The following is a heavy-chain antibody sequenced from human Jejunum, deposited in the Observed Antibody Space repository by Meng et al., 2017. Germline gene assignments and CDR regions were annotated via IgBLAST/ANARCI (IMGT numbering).Heavy chain of an antibody. CDR2: IDYTEYT. V-gene: IGHV4-39*01. J-gene: IGHJ2*01. CDR1: GGSISSSRFY. CDR3: ARGPYTHGHFWYFDL. D-gene: IGHD5-18*01. Sequence: QLQVQESGPGLGKPSETRSRTGTGAGGSISSSRFYWVWIRQPPGMGLEWIGSIDYTEYTHFNASLKSRVTMSIDTSRKQISLMLSSVTAADTAVYYCARGPYTHGHFWYFDLWGRGTLVTVSS.